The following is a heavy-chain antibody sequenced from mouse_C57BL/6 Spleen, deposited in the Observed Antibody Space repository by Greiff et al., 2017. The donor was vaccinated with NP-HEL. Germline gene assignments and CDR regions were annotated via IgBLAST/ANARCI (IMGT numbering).Heavy chain of an antibody. CDR2: INPGSGGT. D-gene: IGHD2-3*01. CDR1: GYAFTNYL. Sequence: VQLQQSGAELVRPGTSVKVSCKASGYAFTNYLIEWVKQRPGQGLEWIGVINPGSGGTNYNEKFKGKATLTADKSSSTAYMQLSSLTSEDSAVYFCARDGYSSYWGQGTLVTVSA. CDR3: ARDGYSSY. V-gene: IGHV1-54*01. J-gene: IGHJ3*01.